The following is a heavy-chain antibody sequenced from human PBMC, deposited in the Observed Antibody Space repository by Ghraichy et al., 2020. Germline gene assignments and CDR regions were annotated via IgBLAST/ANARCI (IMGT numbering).Heavy chain of an antibody. D-gene: IGHD6-19*01. CDR3: ARVIWRSGRGPFDY. Sequence: GGSLRLSCAASGFTFSSYAMHSVRQVPGKGLEWVTVISYDGSNKYYADPVKGRFTISRDDSNNTLYLQMNSLRAEDTAVYYCARVIWRSGRGPFDYWGQGTLVTVSS. V-gene: IGHV3-30*04. CDR1: GFTFSSYA. CDR2: ISYDGSNK. J-gene: IGHJ4*02.